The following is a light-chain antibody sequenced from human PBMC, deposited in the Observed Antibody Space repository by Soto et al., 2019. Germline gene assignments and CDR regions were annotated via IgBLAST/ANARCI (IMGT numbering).Light chain of an antibody. CDR3: QQHGSSPRT. Sequence: VLTQSPRTLSLPPGARAALSCRASQSVDRNSLACYQQRPGQAPRLLIYGASYRAAGIPDRFSGSGSGTDFTLTISRLETEDGAVYDCQQHGSSPRTLGQGTKVEI. CDR2: GAS. CDR1: QSVDRNS. J-gene: IGKJ1*01. V-gene: IGKV3-20*01.